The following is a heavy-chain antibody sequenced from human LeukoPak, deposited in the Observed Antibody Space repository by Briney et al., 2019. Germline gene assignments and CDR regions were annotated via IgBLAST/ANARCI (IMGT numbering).Heavy chain of an antibody. V-gene: IGHV3-11*01. CDR1: GFTFSDYH. D-gene: IGHD3-16*01. CDR3: ARDSNRGFDY. CDR2: IRSSGSTI. J-gene: IGHJ4*02. Sequence: GGSLRLSCAASGFTFSDYHMSWIRQAPGKGLEWVSYIRSSGSTIYYADSVKGRFTISRDNAKNSLYLQMNSLRAEDTAVYYCARDSNRGFDYWGQGTLVTVSS.